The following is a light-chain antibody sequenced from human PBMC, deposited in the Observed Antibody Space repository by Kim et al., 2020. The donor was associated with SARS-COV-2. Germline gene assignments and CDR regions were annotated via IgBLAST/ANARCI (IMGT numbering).Light chain of an antibody. V-gene: IGLV3-21*04. CDR3: QLWDSDTDHWV. J-gene: IGLJ3*02. CDR1: DIGDRD. Sequence: SYELTQPPSVAVAPGKTARITCGGNDIGDRDVHWYRQKTGQAPVLVISNDDERPSGIPDRISGSNSGNTATLTIGRADAGDEADYYCQLWDSDTDHWVFGRGTKVTVL. CDR2: NDD.